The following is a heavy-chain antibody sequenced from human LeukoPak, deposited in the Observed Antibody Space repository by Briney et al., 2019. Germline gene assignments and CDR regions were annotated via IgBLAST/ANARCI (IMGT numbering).Heavy chain of an antibody. CDR2: ISGSDDST. J-gene: IGHJ6*02. Sequence: GGSLRLSCAASGFTFSSYAMSWVRQAPGKGLEWVSAISGSDDSTYYADSVKGRFTISRDNSKNTLYLQMNSLRAEDTAVYYCARERVTGTSYYYYYGMDVWGQGTTVTVSS. CDR1: GFTFSSYA. D-gene: IGHD6-19*01. V-gene: IGHV3-23*01. CDR3: ARERVTGTSYYYYYGMDV.